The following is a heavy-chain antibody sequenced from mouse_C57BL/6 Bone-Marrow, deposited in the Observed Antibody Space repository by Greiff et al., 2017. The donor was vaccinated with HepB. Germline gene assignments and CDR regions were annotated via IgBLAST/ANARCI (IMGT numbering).Heavy chain of an antibody. Sequence: QVQLQQSGAEMVRPGTSVKLSCKASGYTFTSYWMHWVKQRPGQGLEWIGVIDPSDSYTNYNQKFKGKATLTVDTSSSTAYMQLSSLTSEDSAVYYCAAYGNYSAWFAYWGQGTLVTVSA. CDR2: IDPSDSYT. D-gene: IGHD2-1*01. CDR1: GYTFTSYW. CDR3: AAYGNYSAWFAY. J-gene: IGHJ3*01. V-gene: IGHV1-59*01.